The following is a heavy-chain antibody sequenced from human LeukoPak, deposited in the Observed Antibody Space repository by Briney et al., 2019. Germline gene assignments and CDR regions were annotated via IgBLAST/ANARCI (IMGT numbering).Heavy chain of an antibody. V-gene: IGHV3-23*01. CDR1: GFTFSSYA. CDR3: TTLGWVATTINYYFDY. Sequence: PGGSLRLSCAASGFTFSSYAMSWVRQAPGKGLEWVSAISGSGGSTYYADSVKGRFTISRDNSKNTLYLQMNSLRAEDTAVYYCTTLGWVATTINYYFDYWGQGTLVTVSS. J-gene: IGHJ4*02. D-gene: IGHD2-21*02. CDR2: ISGSGGST.